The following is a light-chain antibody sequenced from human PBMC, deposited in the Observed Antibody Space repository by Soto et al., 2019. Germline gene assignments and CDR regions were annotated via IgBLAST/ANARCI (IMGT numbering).Light chain of an antibody. V-gene: IGKV4-1*01. CDR1: QSVLFSSNSKNY. CDR2: WAS. Sequence: DIVMTQSPDSLPVSLGERATINCKSSQSVLFSSNSKNYLAWYQHKPGQPPKLLIYWASTRESGVPDRFSGSGSGTDFTLTISSLQTEDVAVYYCQQRSNWPPITFGQGTRLEIE. CDR3: QQRSNWPPIT. J-gene: IGKJ5*01.